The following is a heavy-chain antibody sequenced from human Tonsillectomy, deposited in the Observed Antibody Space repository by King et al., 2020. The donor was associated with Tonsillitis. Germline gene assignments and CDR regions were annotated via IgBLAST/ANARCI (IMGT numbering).Heavy chain of an antibody. V-gene: IGHV3-23*04. J-gene: IGHJ3*01. CDR3: AKDKVATMPRDVFDF. Sequence: VQLVESEGGLVQPGGSLRFSCAASGFTFSSYAMSWVRQAPGKGLEWVSGISGSGGSTYSADSVKGRFTISRDNSKNTLYLQMNSLRAEDTAVYYCAKDKVATMPRDVFDFWGQGTRVTVSS. D-gene: IGHD5-12*01. CDR1: GFTFSSYA. CDR2: ISGSGGST.